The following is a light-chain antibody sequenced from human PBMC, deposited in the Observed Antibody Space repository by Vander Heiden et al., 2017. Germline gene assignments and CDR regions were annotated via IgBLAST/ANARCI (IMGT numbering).Light chain of an antibody. CDR2: TDN. Sequence: SYELTQPLSVSVALGQTARFTCGGNNIGSKNVHWYQQKPGQDPVLVIYTDNNRPSGIPERFSGSNSGNTATLTISRAQAGDEADYYSQVWYNSGVVFGGGTKLSVL. CDR1: NIGSKN. V-gene: IGLV3-9*01. J-gene: IGLJ2*01. CDR3: QVWYNSGVV.